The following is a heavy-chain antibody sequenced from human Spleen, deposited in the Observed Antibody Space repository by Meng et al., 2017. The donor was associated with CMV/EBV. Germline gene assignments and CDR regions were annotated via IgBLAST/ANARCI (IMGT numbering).Heavy chain of an antibody. CDR2: IIPNTSDT. J-gene: IGHJ4*02. D-gene: IGHD3-10*01. V-gene: IGHV1-2*02. CDR1: GYTFSGYY. Sequence: CKASGYTFSGYYIHWVRRAPGQGLGWMGWIIPNTSDTLYAQKFQHRFTITSDTSINTAYMELSSLRSDDTAVFYCARPLYGSGSYFWGWGQGTLVTVSS. CDR3: ARPLYGSGSYFWG.